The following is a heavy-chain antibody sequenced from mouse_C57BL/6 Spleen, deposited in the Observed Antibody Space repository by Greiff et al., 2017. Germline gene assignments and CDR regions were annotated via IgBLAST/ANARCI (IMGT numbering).Heavy chain of an antibody. CDR2: ISYDGSN. CDR1: GYSITSGYY. CDR3: ASFYTGGVDY. D-gene: IGHD3-1*01. Sequence: ESGPGLVKPSQSLSLTCPVTGYSITSGYYWNWIRRFPGNKLEWMGYISYDGSNNYNPSLKNRISITRDTSKNQFFLKLNSVTTEDTATYYCASFYTGGVDYWGQGTTLTVSS. V-gene: IGHV3-6*01. J-gene: IGHJ2*01.